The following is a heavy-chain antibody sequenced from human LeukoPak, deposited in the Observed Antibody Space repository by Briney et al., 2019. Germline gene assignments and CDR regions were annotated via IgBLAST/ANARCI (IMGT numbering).Heavy chain of an antibody. V-gene: IGHV3-21*01. Sequence: GGSLRLSCAASGFTFSSYSMNWVREAPGQGLEWVSSISSSSSYIYYADSVKGRFTISRDNAKNSLYLQMNSLRAEDTAVYYCARGDSYAQHFDYWGQGTLVTVSS. J-gene: IGHJ4*02. CDR1: GFTFSSYS. CDR2: ISSSSSYI. CDR3: ARGDSYAQHFDY. D-gene: IGHD5-18*01.